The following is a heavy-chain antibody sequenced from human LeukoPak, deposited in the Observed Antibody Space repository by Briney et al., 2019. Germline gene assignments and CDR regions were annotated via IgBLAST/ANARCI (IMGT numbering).Heavy chain of an antibody. CDR3: ARHPQKDIVVVPAANWFDP. D-gene: IGHD2-2*01. J-gene: IGHJ5*02. CDR2: IYPGDSDT. CDR1: GYSFTSYW. V-gene: IGHV5-51*01. Sequence: GESLKISCKGSGYSFTSYWIGWVRQLPGKGLEWMGIIYPGDSDTRYSPSFQGQVTISADKSISTAYLQWSSLKASDTAMYYCARHPQKDIVVVPAANWFDPWGQGTLVTVSS.